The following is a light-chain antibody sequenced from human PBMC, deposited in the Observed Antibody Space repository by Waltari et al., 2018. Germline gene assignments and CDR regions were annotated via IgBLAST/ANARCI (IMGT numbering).Light chain of an antibody. V-gene: IGKV3-15*01. Sequence: EIVMTQSPATLSVSPGERATLSCRASQSVSSDLAWVQQKPGQAPRLLISRVSLRASGIPARFSGTGSGTEFTLTINSLQSEDFAVYYCQQYNKWPRTFGQGTKVEIK. J-gene: IGKJ1*01. CDR2: RVS. CDR3: QQYNKWPRT. CDR1: QSVSSD.